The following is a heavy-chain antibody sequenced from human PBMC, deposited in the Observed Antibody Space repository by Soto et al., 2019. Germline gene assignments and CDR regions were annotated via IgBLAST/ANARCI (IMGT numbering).Heavy chain of an antibody. Sequence: PSETLSLTCTVSGGSISSGDYYWSWIRQPPGKGLEWIGYIYYSGSTYYNPSLKSRVAISVDTSKNQFSLKLSSVTAADTAVYYCARAAITMVRGVIFPYWFDPWGQGTLVTVSS. CDR1: GGSISSGDYY. J-gene: IGHJ5*02. D-gene: IGHD3-10*01. V-gene: IGHV4-30-4*01. CDR3: ARAAITMVRGVIFPYWFDP. CDR2: IYYSGST.